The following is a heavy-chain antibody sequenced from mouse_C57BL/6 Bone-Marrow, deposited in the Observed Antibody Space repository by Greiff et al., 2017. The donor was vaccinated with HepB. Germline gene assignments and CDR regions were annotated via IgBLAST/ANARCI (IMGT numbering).Heavy chain of an antibody. V-gene: IGHV1-69*01. Sequence: VQLQQPGAELVMPGASVKLSCKASGYTFTSYWMHWVKQRPGQGLEWIGEIDPSDSYTNYNQKFKGKSTLTVDKSSSTAYMQLSSLTSEDSAVYYCARKTTYYSNSWFAYWGQGTLVTVSA. J-gene: IGHJ3*01. CDR1: GYTFTSYW. CDR3: ARKTTYYSNSWFAY. D-gene: IGHD2-5*01. CDR2: IDPSDSYT.